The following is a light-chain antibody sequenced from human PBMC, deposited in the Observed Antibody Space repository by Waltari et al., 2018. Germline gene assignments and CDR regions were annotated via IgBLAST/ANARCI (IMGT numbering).Light chain of an antibody. Sequence: QSALTQPRSVSGSPGQSVTIPCTGTSNGVVVYNYVSLYHHHPDKAPQLIIYDINKRPSGVPDRFSGSKSGNTASLTISGLQAEDEADYYCCSYVGSNTYWVFGGGTKLTVL. CDR2: DIN. CDR1: SNGVVVYNY. CDR3: CSYVGSNTYWV. V-gene: IGLV2-11*01. J-gene: IGLJ3*02.